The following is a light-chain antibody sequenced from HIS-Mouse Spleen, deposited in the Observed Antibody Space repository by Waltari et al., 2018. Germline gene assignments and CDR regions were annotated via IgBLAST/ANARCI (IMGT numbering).Light chain of an antibody. V-gene: IGLV3-10*01. CDR2: EDS. CDR3: YSTDSSGNHRV. J-gene: IGLJ2*01. Sequence: SYELTQPPSVSVSPGQTARITCPGDASPKKYDYWYQQKSGQAPVLVLYEDSKRPSGIPERFSGSSSGTMATLTISGAQVEDEADYYCYSTDSSGNHRVFGGGTKLTVL. CDR1: ASPKKY.